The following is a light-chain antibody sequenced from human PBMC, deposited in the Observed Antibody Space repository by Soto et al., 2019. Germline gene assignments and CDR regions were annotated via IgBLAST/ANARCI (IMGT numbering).Light chain of an antibody. J-gene: IGKJ4*01. CDR3: QRYYGIPLT. V-gene: IGKV4-1*01. CDR2: LAS. CDR1: QSVLYGSNNKNY. Sequence: DFVMTQSPDSLAVSLGERATINCKSSQSVLYGSNNKNYLAWYQQKPGQPPRLLINLASTRESGVPHRFSGSGSGTDFNLTISSLQAEDEAVYYCQRYYGIPLTFGGRTRVEIK.